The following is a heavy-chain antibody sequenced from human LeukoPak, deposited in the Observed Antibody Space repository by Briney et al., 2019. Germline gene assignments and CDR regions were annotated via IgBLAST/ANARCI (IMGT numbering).Heavy chain of an antibody. CDR2: ISYDGSNK. D-gene: IGHD3-10*01. Sequence: PGRSLRLSCAASGFTFSSYAMHWVRQAPGKGLEWVAVISYDGSNKYYADSVKGRFTISRDNAKNSLYLQMNSLRAEDTAVYYCAREPPYYYGSGEMYYFDYWGQGTLVTVSS. V-gene: IGHV3-30*07. J-gene: IGHJ4*02. CDR1: GFTFSSYA. CDR3: AREPPYYYGSGEMYYFDY.